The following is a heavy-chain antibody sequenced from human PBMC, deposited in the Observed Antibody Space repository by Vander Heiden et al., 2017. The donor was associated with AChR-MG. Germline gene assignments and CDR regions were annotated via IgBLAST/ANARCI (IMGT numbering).Heavy chain of an antibody. J-gene: IGHJ4*02. CDR2: IYSGGST. D-gene: IGHD5-12*01. Sequence: EAQLVETGGGLIQPGGSLRLSCAASGFTVSSNYMSWVRQAPGKGLEWVSVIYSGGSTYYADSVKGRFTISRDNSKNTLYLQMNSLRAEDTAVYYCARNSGYAKYYFDYWGQGTLVTVSS. CDR1: GFTVSSNY. V-gene: IGHV3-53*02. CDR3: ARNSGYAKYYFDY.